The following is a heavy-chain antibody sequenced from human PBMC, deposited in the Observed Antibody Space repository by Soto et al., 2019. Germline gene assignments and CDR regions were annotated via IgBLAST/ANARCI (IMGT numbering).Heavy chain of an antibody. CDR2: ISGSGGST. V-gene: IGHV3-23*01. D-gene: IGHD3-22*01. Sequence: GGSLRLSCAASGFTFSSYAMSWVRQAPGKGLEWVSAISGSGGSTYYADSVKGRFTISRDNSKNTLYLQMNSLRAEDTAVYYCAKLTTMIVVAHDPFDIWGQGTMVTV. J-gene: IGHJ3*02. CDR3: AKLTTMIVVAHDPFDI. CDR1: GFTFSSYA.